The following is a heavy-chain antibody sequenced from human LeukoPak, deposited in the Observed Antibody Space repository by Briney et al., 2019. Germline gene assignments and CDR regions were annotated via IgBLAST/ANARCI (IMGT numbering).Heavy chain of an antibody. J-gene: IGHJ3*02. V-gene: IGHV3-53*01. CDR2: ISSGGTT. Sequence: GGSLRLSCAASGFIVSSNYMSWVRRAPGKGLEWVSVISSGGTTYYADSVKGRFTISRDNSNNTLYLQMNSLRAEDTAVYYCARGPVTRFEIWGQGTMVTVSS. CDR3: ARGPVTRFEI. CDR1: GFIVSSNY. D-gene: IGHD4-17*01.